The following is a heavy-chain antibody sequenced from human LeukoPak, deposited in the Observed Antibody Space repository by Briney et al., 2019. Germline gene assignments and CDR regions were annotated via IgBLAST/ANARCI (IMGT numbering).Heavy chain of an antibody. J-gene: IGHJ4*02. CDR3: AKDLSGYSSSSACSY. D-gene: IGHD6-6*01. CDR2: ISGSGGST. Sequence: GGSLRLSCAASGFTFSSYAMSWVRQAPGKGLEWVSAISGSGGSTYYADSVKGRFTISRDNSKHTLYLQMNSLRAEDTAVYYCAKDLSGYSSSSACSYWGQGTLVTVSS. CDR1: GFTFSSYA. V-gene: IGHV3-23*01.